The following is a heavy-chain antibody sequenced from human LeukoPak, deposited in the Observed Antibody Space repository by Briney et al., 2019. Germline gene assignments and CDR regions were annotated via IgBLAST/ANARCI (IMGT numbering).Heavy chain of an antibody. CDR1: GGTFSSYA. V-gene: IGHV1-46*01. CDR2: IYPRDGST. Sequence: ASVKVSSKASGGTFSSYAISWVRQAPGQGLEWMGMIYPRDGSTSYAQKFQGRVTVTRDASTSTVHMELSGLRSEDTAVYYCARDQEGFDYWGQGTLVTVSS. J-gene: IGHJ4*02. CDR3: ARDQEGFDY.